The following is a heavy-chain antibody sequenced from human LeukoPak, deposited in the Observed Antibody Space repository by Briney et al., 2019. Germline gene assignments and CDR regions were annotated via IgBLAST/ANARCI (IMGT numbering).Heavy chain of an antibody. CDR2: IIPIFGTA. V-gene: IGHV1-69*13. J-gene: IGHJ6*03. CDR1: GGTFRRFA. CDR3: ARLLWFGDVLGYYYYMDV. Sequence: ASVKVSCKASGGTFRRFAMSWVRQAPGQGLEWMGGIIPIFGTANYAQKFQGSVTITADEFTSTAYMELSSLRSEDTAVYYCARLLWFGDVLGYYYYMDVWGKGTTVTISS. D-gene: IGHD3-10*01.